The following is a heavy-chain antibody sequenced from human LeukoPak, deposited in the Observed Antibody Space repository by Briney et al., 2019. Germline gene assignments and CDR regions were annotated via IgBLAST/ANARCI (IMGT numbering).Heavy chain of an antibody. CDR1: GFSFSNFW. Sequence: GGSLRLSCAASGFSFSNFWMTWVRQAPGKGLEWVANIRRDGNERFYVDSVKGRFTISRDNAKNSVYLQMSSLRAEDTAVYYCARALNTGGNAYYFDYWGQGTLVTVSS. D-gene: IGHD4-23*01. CDR3: ARALNTGGNAYYFDY. CDR2: IRRDGNER. J-gene: IGHJ4*02. V-gene: IGHV3-7*01.